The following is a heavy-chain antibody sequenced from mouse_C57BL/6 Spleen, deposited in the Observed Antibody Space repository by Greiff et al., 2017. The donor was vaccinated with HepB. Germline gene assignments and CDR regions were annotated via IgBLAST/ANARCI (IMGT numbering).Heavy chain of an antibody. CDR1: GYTFTSYW. J-gene: IGHJ2*01. CDR2: IDPSDSYT. Sequence: VQLQQPGAELVRPGTSVKLSCKASGYTFTSYWMHWVKQRPGQGLEWIGVIDPSDSYTNYNQKFKGKATLTVDTSSSTAYMQLSSLTSEDSAVYYCARKGLAGLVDYWGQGTTLTVSS. V-gene: IGHV1-59*01. D-gene: IGHD3-1*01. CDR3: ARKGLAGLVDY.